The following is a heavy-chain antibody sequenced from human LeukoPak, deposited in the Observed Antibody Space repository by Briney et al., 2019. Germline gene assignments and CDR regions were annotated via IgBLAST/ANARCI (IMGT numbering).Heavy chain of an antibody. CDR1: GFTFSSYA. Sequence: PGGSLRLSCAASGFTFSSYAMSWVRQAPGKGLEWVSAISGSGGSTYYADSVKGRFTISRDNSKNTLYLQMNSLSAEDTAVYYCAKGGYCSSTSCYSSFLTYYYYYGMDVWGQGTTVTVSS. J-gene: IGHJ6*02. CDR3: AKGGYCSSTSCYSSFLTYYYYYGMDV. D-gene: IGHD2-2*01. V-gene: IGHV3-23*01. CDR2: ISGSGGST.